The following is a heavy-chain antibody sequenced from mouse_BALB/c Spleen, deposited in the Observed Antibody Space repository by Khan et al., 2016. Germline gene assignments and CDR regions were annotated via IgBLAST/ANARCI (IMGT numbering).Heavy chain of an antibody. V-gene: IGHV9-3*02. Sequence: QIQLVQSGPELKKPGETVKISCKASGYTFTNYGMNWVKQAPGKGLKWMGWINTNTGEPTYAEEFKGRFAFSLETSASTAYLQINNLKNEDTATYFWASLYYGYTWFAYWGQGTLVTVSA. D-gene: IGHD1-2*01. CDR1: GYTFTNYG. CDR3: ASLYYGYTWFAY. J-gene: IGHJ3*01. CDR2: INTNTGEP.